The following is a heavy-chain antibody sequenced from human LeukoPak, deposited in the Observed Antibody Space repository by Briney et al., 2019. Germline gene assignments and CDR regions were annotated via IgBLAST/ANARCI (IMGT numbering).Heavy chain of an antibody. J-gene: IGHJ4*02. D-gene: IGHD3-9*01. CDR3: ARGGDILTGSIV. V-gene: IGHV3-30-3*01. CDR1: GFTFSSYA. CDR2: ISYDGSNK. Sequence: PGGSLRLSCAASGFTFSSYAMHWVRQAPGKGLEWVAVISYDGSNKYYADSVKGRFIISRDNSKNTLYMQMNSLRAEDTAVYYCARGGDILTGSIVWGQGTLVTVSS.